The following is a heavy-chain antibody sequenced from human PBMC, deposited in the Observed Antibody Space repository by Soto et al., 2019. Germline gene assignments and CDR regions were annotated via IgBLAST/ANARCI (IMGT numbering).Heavy chain of an antibody. J-gene: IGHJ4*02. V-gene: IGHV4-59*01. CDR1: GGSISNYY. D-gene: IGHD3-16*01. Sequence: PSETLSLTCNVSGGSISNYYWSWIRQPPEKGLEWIGYIYYSVSTNYNPSLKSRVNISIDTYKNQVYLKPNSVAAADKAAYFCGGRLTRCIVYWGQGVLVTVSS. CDR2: IYYSVST. CDR3: GGRLTRCIVY.